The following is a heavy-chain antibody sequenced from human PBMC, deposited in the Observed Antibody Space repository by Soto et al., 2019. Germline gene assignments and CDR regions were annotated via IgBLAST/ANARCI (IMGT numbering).Heavy chain of an antibody. D-gene: IGHD3-22*01. Sequence: KTSETLSLTCTVSGGSISNNEFYWSWLRQPPGKGLDGIGYIYYSGSTYYNLSLKSRVIISVDTSKNQFSLNLSSVTAADTAVYYCARVQEGEKSSYLHSYAMDVWGQGTTVTVSS. CDR3: ARVQEGEKSSYLHSYAMDV. V-gene: IGHV4-30-4*01. CDR1: GGSISNNEFY. CDR2: IYYSGST. J-gene: IGHJ6*02.